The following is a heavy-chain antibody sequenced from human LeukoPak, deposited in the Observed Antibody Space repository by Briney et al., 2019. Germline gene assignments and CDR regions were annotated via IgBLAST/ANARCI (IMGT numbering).Heavy chain of an antibody. CDR2: ISDSGNS. V-gene: IGHV4-39*01. D-gene: IGHD1-26*01. CDR1: GGSISSRSYY. Sequence: PSETLSLTCTVSGGSISSRSYYWGWIRQPPGKGLVWIGKISDSGNSYYSPSLRSRVTISIDTSKNQFSLKLSSVTATDTAVYYCARQPSEWELLLVAFDIWGQGTMVTVSS. CDR3: ARQPSEWELLLVAFDI. J-gene: IGHJ3*02.